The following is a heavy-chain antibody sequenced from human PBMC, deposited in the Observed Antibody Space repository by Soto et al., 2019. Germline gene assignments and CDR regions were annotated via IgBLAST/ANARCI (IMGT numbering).Heavy chain of an antibody. CDR3: ARRGGYCSGGSCYRANYDDY. D-gene: IGHD2-15*01. V-gene: IGHV5-51*01. CDR2: IYPGDSDT. CDR1: GYSFTSYW. Sequence: PGESLKISCKGSGYSFTSYWIGWVRQMPGKGLEWMGIIYPGDSDTRYSPSFQGQVTISADKSISTAYLQWSSLKAPDTAMYYCARRGGYCSGGSCYRANYDDYWGQGTLVTVSS. J-gene: IGHJ4*02.